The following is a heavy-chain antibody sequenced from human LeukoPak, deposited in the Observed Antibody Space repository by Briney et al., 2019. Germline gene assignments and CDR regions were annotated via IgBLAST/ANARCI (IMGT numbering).Heavy chain of an antibody. J-gene: IGHJ4*02. CDR2: IYYSGST. D-gene: IGHD3-22*01. CDR3: ARVSSSNYYDSSGYYFDY. Sequence: SETLSLTCTVSGGSISSSSYYWGWIRQPPGKGLEWIGSIYYSGSTYYNPSLKSRVTISVDTSKNQFSLKLSSVTAADTAVYYCARVSSSNYYDSSGYYFDYWGQGTLVTVSS. CDR1: GGSISSSSYY. V-gene: IGHV4-39*07.